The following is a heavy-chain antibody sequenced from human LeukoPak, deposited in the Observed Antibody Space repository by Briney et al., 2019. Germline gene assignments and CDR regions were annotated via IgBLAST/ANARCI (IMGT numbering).Heavy chain of an antibody. CDR3: AKISSSAESNFDY. Sequence: GRSLRLSCAASGFTFSTYAMHWVRQAPGKGLEGVAFIWPDGSKKYYADSVKGRFAISRENSKNTVYLQMNDLRPEDTALYFCAKISSSAESNFDYWGQGTLLTVSS. CDR1: GFTFSTYA. CDR2: IWPDGSKK. V-gene: IGHV3-33*06. D-gene: IGHD6-25*01. J-gene: IGHJ4*02.